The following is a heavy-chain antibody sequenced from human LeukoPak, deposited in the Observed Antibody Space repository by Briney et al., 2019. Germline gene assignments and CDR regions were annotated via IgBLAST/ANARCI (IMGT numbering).Heavy chain of an antibody. J-gene: IGHJ4*02. CDR2: INSDGSNT. CDR3: AREEVVFGGYDSDPYFDY. D-gene: IGHD5-12*01. CDR1: EFTFSSYW. Sequence: GGSLRLSYAASEFTFSSYWMHWVRHAPGKGLVWVSRINSDGSNTSYADSVKGRFTISRDNAKNTLYLQMNSLRAEDTAVYYCAREEVVFGGYDSDPYFDYWGQGTLVTVSS. V-gene: IGHV3-74*01.